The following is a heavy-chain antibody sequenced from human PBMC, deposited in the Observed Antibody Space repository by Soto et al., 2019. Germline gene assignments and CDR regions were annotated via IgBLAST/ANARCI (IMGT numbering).Heavy chain of an antibody. Sequence: GGSLRLSCVASGFSFSNYNMNWVRQAPGKGLEWLSYISSYNITKYYADSVRGRFTISRDSAKNSLYIQMNSLRDEDTAVYFCARNVDLWGQGTMVTVSS. V-gene: IGHV3-48*02. J-gene: IGHJ3*01. CDR2: ISSYNITK. CDR3: ARNVDL. D-gene: IGHD2-21*01. CDR1: GFSFSNYN.